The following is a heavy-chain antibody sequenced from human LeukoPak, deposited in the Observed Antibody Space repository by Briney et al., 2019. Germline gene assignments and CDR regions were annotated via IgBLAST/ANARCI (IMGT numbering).Heavy chain of an antibody. CDR1: GYTFTSYY. V-gene: IGHV1-46*01. CDR2: NNPSSGTT. Sequence: ASVKVSCKASGYTFTSYYMHWVRQAPGQGLEWMGINNPSSGTTSYAQKFQGRVTTTRDTSTSTVYMELSSLTSEDTAVYYCARDRGLLYGSSGCLDSWGQGTLVTVSS. D-gene: IGHD6-19*01. CDR3: ARDRGLLYGSSGCLDS. J-gene: IGHJ4*02.